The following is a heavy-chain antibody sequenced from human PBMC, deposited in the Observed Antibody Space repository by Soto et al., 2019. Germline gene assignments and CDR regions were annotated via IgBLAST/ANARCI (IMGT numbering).Heavy chain of an antibody. J-gene: IGHJ4*02. Sequence: VQLQESGPGLVKPSSTLSLTCTVSGGSVNSDSYFWTWIRQPPGKTLEWIGYIYYSGSTNYNPSLRSRITISLDTSKNQFALKLSSVTAADTAVYYCARETVYGSGSYNGWGQGTLVTVSS. CDR3: ARETVYGSGSYNG. V-gene: IGHV4-61*01. D-gene: IGHD3-10*01. CDR2: IYYSGST. CDR1: GGSVNSDSYF.